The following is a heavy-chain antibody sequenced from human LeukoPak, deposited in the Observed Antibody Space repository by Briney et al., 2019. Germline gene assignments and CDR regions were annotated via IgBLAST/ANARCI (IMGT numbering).Heavy chain of an antibody. V-gene: IGHV4-59*01. CDR1: GDSFSNYQ. CDR3: ARVGRGDHTWGSYSCDH. Sequence: SETLSLTCTASGDSFSNYQWSWLRQPPGKGLEWIGYVSSSGSTSYSPSLKGRVTMSVDTSKNQFSLKLNSVTAADTAVYYCARVGRGDHTWGSYSCDHWGQGTLVSVSS. CDR2: VSSSGST. J-gene: IGHJ4*02. D-gene: IGHD3-16*01.